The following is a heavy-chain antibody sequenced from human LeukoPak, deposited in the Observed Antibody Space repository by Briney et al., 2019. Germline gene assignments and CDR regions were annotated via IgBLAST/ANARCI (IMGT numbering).Heavy chain of an antibody. V-gene: IGHV3-7*01. CDR1: GFTFSNYW. D-gene: IGHD1-14*01. CDR3: ARNLGTLATGGVALDI. CDR2: IKTDGSEK. J-gene: IGHJ3*02. Sequence: PGGSLRLSCEGSGFTFSNYWMGWVRQAPGKGLQWVANIKTDGSEKYYVDSVKGRFTISRDNAKNSLYLQMNSLRAEDTAVYYCARNLGTLATGGVALDIWGQGTMVTVAS.